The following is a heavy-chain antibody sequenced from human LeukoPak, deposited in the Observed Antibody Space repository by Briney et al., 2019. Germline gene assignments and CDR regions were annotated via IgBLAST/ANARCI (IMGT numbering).Heavy chain of an antibody. J-gene: IGHJ6*02. V-gene: IGHV3-23*01. CDR1: GYTYCRYA. CDR3: AKTEAVVAEGTYYYGMDV. Sequence: PGGSLRLSCGVSGYTYCRYAMRWLREAPQGGGVCVSAIIGSGGSTYYADSVKGPFTISRANSKNTLYLQMNSLRAEDTAVYYCAKTEAVVAEGTYYYGMDVWGQGTTVTVSS. D-gene: IGHD2-15*01. CDR2: IIGSGGST.